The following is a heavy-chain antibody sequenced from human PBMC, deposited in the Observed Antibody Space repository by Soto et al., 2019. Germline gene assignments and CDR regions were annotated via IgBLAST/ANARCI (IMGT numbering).Heavy chain of an antibody. CDR2: INAGNGNT. CDR1: GYTFASYA. V-gene: IGHV1-3*01. D-gene: IGHD6-19*01. Sequence: GASVKVSCKASGYTFASYAMHWVRQAPGQRLEWMGWINAGNGNTKYSQKFQGRVTITRDTSASTAYMELSSLRSEDTAVYYCASRYSSGWSPFDYWGQGTLVTVSS. CDR3: ASRYSSGWSPFDY. J-gene: IGHJ4*02.